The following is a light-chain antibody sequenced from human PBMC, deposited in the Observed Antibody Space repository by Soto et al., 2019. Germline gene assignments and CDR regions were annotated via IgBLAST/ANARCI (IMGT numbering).Light chain of an antibody. Sequence: QSALTQPASVSGSPGXSITISCTGTSSDVGGYNYVSWYQQHPGIAPKLLIYGVTNRPSGVSPRFSGSKSGNTASLTISGLQAEDEADYHCSSYTSASTLLYLFGTGTKLTVL. CDR1: SSDVGGYNY. V-gene: IGLV2-14*01. J-gene: IGLJ1*01. CDR2: GVT. CDR3: SSYTSASTLLYL.